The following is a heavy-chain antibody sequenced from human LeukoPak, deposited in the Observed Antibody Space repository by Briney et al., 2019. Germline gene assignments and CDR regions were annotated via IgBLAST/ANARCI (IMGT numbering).Heavy chain of an antibody. V-gene: IGHV3-30*04. CDR2: ISYDGSNK. D-gene: IGHD2-21*02. Sequence: GGSLRLSCAASGFTFSSYAMHWVRQAPGKGLEWVAVISYDGSNKYYADSVKGRFTICRDNSKNTLYLQMNSMRAEDTAVYYCGRDLSIRYWGGDCYSWGQGTLVTVSS. J-gene: IGHJ4*02. CDR3: GRDLSIRYWGGDCYS. CDR1: GFTFSSYA.